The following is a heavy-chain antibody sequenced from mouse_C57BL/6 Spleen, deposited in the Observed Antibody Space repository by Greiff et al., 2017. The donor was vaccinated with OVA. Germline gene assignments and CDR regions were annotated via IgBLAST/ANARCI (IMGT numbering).Heavy chain of an antibody. V-gene: IGHV6-3*01. D-gene: IGHD3-3*01. J-gene: IGHJ1*03. CDR3: TGSGTGYWYFDV. Sequence: EVKVEESGGGLVQPGGSMKLSCVASGFTFSNYWMNWVRQSPEKGLEWVAQIRLKSDNYATHYAESVKGRFTISTDDSKSSVYLQMNNLRAEDTGIYYCTGSGTGYWYFDVWGTGTTVTVSS. CDR2: IRLKSDNYAT. CDR1: GFTFSNYW.